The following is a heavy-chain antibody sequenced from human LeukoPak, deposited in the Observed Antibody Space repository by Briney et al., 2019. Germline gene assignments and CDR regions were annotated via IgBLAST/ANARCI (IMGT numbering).Heavy chain of an antibody. CDR2: INHSGST. D-gene: IGHD3-10*01. CDR3: AGGRYYYGSGSYSDY. Sequence: SETLSLTCAVYGGSFSGYYWSWIRQPPGKGLEWIGEINHSGSTNYNPSLKSRVTISVDTSKNQFSLKLSSVTAADTAVYYCAGGRYYYGSGSYSDYWGQGTLVTVSS. J-gene: IGHJ4*02. CDR1: GGSFSGYY. V-gene: IGHV4-34*01.